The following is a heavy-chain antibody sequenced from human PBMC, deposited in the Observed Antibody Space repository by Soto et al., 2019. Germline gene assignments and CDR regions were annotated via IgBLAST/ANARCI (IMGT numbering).Heavy chain of an antibody. D-gene: IGHD6-13*01. CDR3: ALSLAAAGTGWFDP. V-gene: IGHV6-1*01. Sequence: PSQTLSLTCAISGDSVSSNSAAWNWIRQSPSRGLEWLGRTYYRSKWYNDYAVSVKSRITINPDTSKNQFSLQLNSVTPEDTAVYYCALSLAAAGTGWFDPWGQGTLVTVSS. CDR2: TYYRSKWYN. CDR1: GDSVSSNSAA. J-gene: IGHJ5*02.